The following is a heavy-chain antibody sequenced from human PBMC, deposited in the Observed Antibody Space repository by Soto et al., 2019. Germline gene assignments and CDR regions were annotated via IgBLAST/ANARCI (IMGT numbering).Heavy chain of an antibody. J-gene: IGHJ6*02. V-gene: IGHV1-69*02. CDR1: GGTFSRYT. D-gene: IGHD2-15*01. CDR2: IIPILDIP. CDR3: ASHFTGVLVLGASPPGGDNYGWDV. Sequence: QVQLVQSGAEVKKPGSSVKVSCKASGGTFSRYTFTWVRQAPGQGLEWMGRIIPILDIPNYAQNFQGRVTITADKPTSTADMELSSLTSDDTAVYYCASHFTGVLVLGASPPGGDNYGWDVWGQGTTVTVSS.